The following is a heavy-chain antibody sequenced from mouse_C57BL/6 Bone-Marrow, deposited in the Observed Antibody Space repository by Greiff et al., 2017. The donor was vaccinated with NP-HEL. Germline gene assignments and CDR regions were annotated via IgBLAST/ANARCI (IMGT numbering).Heavy chain of an antibody. J-gene: IGHJ1*03. V-gene: IGHV1-59*01. D-gene: IGHD2-3*01. Sequence: QVQLKQSGAELVRPGTSVKLSCKASGYTFTSYWMHWVKQRPGQGLEWIGVIDPSDSYTNYNQKFKGKATLTVDKSSSTAYMQLSSLTSEDSAVYYCAREGGYYDWYLDVWGTGTAVTVSS. CDR2: IDPSDSYT. CDR3: AREGGYYDWYLDV. CDR1: GYTFTSYW.